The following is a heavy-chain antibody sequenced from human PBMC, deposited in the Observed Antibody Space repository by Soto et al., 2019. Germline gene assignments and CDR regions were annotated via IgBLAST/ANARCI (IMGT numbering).Heavy chain of an antibody. CDR2: INPNSGGT. CDR1: GYTFTGYY. J-gene: IGHJ4*02. D-gene: IGHD5-18*01. V-gene: IGHV1-2*02. Sequence: ASVKVSCKASGYTFTGYYMHWVRQAPGQGLEWMGWINPNSGGTNYAQKFQGRVTMTRDTSISTAYMELSRLRSDDTAVYYCAKDSGYSYVHYFDYWGQGTLVTVSS. CDR3: AKDSGYSYVHYFDY.